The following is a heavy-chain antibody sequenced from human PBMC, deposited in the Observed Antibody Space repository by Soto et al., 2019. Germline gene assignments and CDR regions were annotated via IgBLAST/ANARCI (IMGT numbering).Heavy chain of an antibody. CDR3: VKTGGRGPIRPNAFDI. CDR1: GFTFSSYA. J-gene: IGHJ3*02. V-gene: IGHV3-23*01. CDR2: ISGSGGST. Sequence: GGSLRLSCAASGFTFSSYAMSWVRQAPGKGLEWVSAISGSGGSTYYADSVKGRFTISRDNSKNTLYLQMNSLRAEDTAVYYCVKTGGRGPIRPNAFDIWGQGTMVTVSS. D-gene: IGHD3-10*01.